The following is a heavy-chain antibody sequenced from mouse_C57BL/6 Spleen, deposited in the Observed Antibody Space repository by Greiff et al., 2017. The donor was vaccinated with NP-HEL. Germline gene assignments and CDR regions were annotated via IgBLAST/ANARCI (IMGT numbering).Heavy chain of an antibody. CDR2: ISYDGSN. J-gene: IGHJ2*01. V-gene: IGHV3-6*01. Sequence: EVKLQESGPGLVKPSQSLSLTCSVTGYSITSGYYWNWIRQFPGNKLEWMGYISYDGSNNYNPSLKNRISITRDTSKNQFFLKLNSVTTEDTATYYCARTHYYGSSSYYFDYWGQGTTLTVSS. D-gene: IGHD1-1*01. CDR3: ARTHYYGSSSYYFDY. CDR1: GYSITSGYY.